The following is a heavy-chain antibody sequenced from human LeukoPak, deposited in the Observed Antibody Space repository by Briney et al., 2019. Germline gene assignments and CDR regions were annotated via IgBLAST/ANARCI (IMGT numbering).Heavy chain of an antibody. V-gene: IGHV4-4*02. CDR3: ARGVPHYYDSSGYRLIEYFQH. Sequence: SETLSLTCAVSGGSISSSNWWSWVRQPPGKGLEWIGEIYHSGSTNYNPSLKSRVTISVDKSKNQFSLKLSSVTAADTAVYYCARGVPHYYDSSGYRLIEYFQHWGQSTLVTVSS. CDR1: GGSISSSNW. J-gene: IGHJ1*01. CDR2: IYHSGST. D-gene: IGHD3-22*01.